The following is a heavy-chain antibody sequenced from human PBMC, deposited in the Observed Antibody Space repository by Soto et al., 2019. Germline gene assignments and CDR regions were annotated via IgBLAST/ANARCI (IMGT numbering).Heavy chain of an antibody. D-gene: IGHD3-3*02. J-gene: IGHJ6*02. CDR1: GFTSSDHY. V-gene: IGHV3-72*01. CDR2: TRNKPNSYTT. Sequence: GGSLRLSCAASGFTSSDHYMDWVRQAPGKGLEWVGRTRNKPNSYTTEYAGSVKGRFTISRDDSKNSLDLQMNSLKTEDTAVYYCTSNIFGGLRYNMDVWGQGTTVTVSS. CDR3: TSNIFGGLRYNMDV.